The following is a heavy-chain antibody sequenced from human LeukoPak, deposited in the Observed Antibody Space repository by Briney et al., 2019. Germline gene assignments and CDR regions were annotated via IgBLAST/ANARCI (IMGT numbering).Heavy chain of an antibody. J-gene: IGHJ4*02. CDR2: ISSSGNTR. CDR1: GLTFSGHE. CDR3: TGGGFDY. Sequence: LSGGSLRLSCAASGLTFSGHEMNWVRQAPGKGLEWISSISSSGNTRYYADSVKGRFTISRDNAKSSLYLQMNSLRVEDTAVYYCTGGGFDYWGQRALVTVSS. V-gene: IGHV3-48*03.